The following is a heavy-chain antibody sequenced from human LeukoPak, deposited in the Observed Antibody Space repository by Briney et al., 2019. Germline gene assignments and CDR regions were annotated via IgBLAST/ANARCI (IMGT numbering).Heavy chain of an antibody. Sequence: GESLKISCKHSEYSFPNYCIGWVRQMPGKGLEWMGIIYPDDSDTRYSPSFQGQVTISADKSISTAYLQWSSLKASDTAMYYCARLIDIAAPYYMDVWGKGTTVTVSS. D-gene: IGHD6-6*01. CDR1: EYSFPNYC. J-gene: IGHJ6*03. CDR3: ARLIDIAAPYYMDV. CDR2: IYPDDSDT. V-gene: IGHV5-51*01.